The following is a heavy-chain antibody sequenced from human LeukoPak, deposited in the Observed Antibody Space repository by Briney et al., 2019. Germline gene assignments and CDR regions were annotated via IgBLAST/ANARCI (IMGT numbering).Heavy chain of an antibody. CDR1: GFTFSSYA. J-gene: IGHJ4*02. D-gene: IGHD4-17*01. CDR3: ARGYGDYGNYFDY. Sequence: GGSLRLSCAASGFTFSSYAMHWVRQAPGKGLEWVAVISYDGSNKYYADSVKGRFTISRDNSKNTLYLQMNSLRAEDTAVYYCARGYGDYGNYFDYWGQGTLVTVSS. V-gene: IGHV3-30*04. CDR2: ISYDGSNK.